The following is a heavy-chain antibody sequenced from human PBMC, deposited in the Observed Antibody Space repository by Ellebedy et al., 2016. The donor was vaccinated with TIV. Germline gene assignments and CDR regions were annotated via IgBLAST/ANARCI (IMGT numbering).Heavy chain of an antibody. J-gene: IGHJ4*02. CDR3: ARISGGWGFDY. V-gene: IGHV2-70*17. D-gene: IGHD2-15*01. Sequence: SGPTLVKPTQTLTLTCTFSGLSLRTGRLSVSCIRQPPGKALEWLARIDWDADKFYSTSLRTRLTISKDSSENQVVLTMTNMDPEDTATYYCARISGGWGFDYWGQGALVTVSS. CDR2: IDWDADK. CDR1: GLSLRTGRLS.